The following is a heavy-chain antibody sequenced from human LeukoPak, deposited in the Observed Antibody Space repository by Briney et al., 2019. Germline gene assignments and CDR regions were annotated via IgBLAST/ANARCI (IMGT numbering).Heavy chain of an antibody. CDR3: AKGSNNYPDNFDY. CDR2: INEDGGEI. CDR1: GFTFSSYW. J-gene: IGHJ4*02. Sequence: GGSLRLSCAASGFTFSSYWMSWVRQAPGKGLEWVASINEDGGEIHYVDSVKGRFTISRDNSKKTLFLQMNSLRAEDTAVYYCAKGSNNYPDNFDYWGQGTLVTVSS. V-gene: IGHV3-7*03. D-gene: IGHD1-1*01.